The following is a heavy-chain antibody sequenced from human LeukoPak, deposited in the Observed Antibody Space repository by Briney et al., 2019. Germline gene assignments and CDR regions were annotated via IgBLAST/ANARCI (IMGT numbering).Heavy chain of an antibody. J-gene: IGHJ3*02. CDR2: IYYSGST. CDR3: ARHTRGSIAVAGYAFDI. CDR1: GGSISSSSYY. D-gene: IGHD6-19*01. Sequence: PSETLSLTCTVSGGSISSSSYYWGWIRQPPGKGLEWIGSIYYSGSTYYNPSLKSRVTISVDTSKNQLSLKLSSVTAADTAVYYCARHTRGSIAVAGYAFDIWGQGTMVTVSS. V-gene: IGHV4-39*01.